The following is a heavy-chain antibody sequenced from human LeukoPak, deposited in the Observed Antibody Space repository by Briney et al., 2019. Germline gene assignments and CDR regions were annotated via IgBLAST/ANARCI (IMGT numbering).Heavy chain of an antibody. J-gene: IGHJ3*02. D-gene: IGHD3/OR15-3a*01. CDR2: IYYSGST. CDR3: ARDIGPDDAFDI. V-gene: IGHV4-59*01. Sequence: NASETLSLTCTVSGSSISSYYWSWIRQPPGKGLEWIGYIYYSGSTNYNPSLKSRVTISVDTSKNQFSLKLSSVTAADTAVYYCARDIGPDDAFDIWGQGTMVTVSS. CDR1: GSSISSYY.